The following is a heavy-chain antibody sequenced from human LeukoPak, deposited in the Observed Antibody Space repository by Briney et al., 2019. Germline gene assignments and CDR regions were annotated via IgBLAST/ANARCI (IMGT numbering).Heavy chain of an antibody. CDR2: IYTSGNT. CDR1: GGSISSYY. D-gene: IGHD3-22*01. V-gene: IGHV4-4*07. J-gene: IGHJ2*01. Sequence: KPSETLSLTCTVSGGSISSYYWSWIRQPAGKGLEWIGRIYTSGNTNYNPSLKSRVTMSVDTSKNQFSPKLSSVTAADTAVYYCAREEFHYDSSGYYERWYFDLWGRGTLVTVSS. CDR3: AREEFHYDSSGYYERWYFDL.